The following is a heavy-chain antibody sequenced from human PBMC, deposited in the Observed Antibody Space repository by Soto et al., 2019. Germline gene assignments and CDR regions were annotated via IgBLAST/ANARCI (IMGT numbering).Heavy chain of an antibody. CDR1: GFTFSSYA. Sequence: EVQLLESGGGLVQPGGSLRLSCAASGFTFSSYAMSWVRQAPGKGLEWVSAISGSGGSTYYADSMKGRFTISRDNSKNTLYLQMNSLRAEDTAVYYCAKDPAVAYCGGDCYSSYFDYWGQGTLVTVSS. D-gene: IGHD2-21*02. V-gene: IGHV3-23*01. CDR2: ISGSGGST. J-gene: IGHJ4*02. CDR3: AKDPAVAYCGGDCYSSYFDY.